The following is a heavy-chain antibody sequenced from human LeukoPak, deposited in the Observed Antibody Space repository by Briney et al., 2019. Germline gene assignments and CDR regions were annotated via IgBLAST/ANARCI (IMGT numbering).Heavy chain of an antibody. V-gene: IGHV3-21*01. J-gene: IGHJ6*02. CDR1: GFTFSSYS. CDR3: AMDPNCSGGSCVRFYYYYYGMDV. Sequence: GGSLRLSCAASGFTFSSYSMNWVRQAPGKGLEWVSSISSSSYIYYADSVKGRFTISRDNAKNSLYLQMNSLRAEDTAAYYCAMDPNCSGGSCVRFYYYYYGMDVWGQGTTVTVSS. D-gene: IGHD2-15*01. CDR2: ISSSSYI.